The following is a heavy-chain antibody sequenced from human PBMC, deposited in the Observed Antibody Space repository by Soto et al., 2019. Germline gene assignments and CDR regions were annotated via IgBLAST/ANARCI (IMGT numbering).Heavy chain of an antibody. CDR3: TTEAYDNSGSLAFDI. CDR2: IFHTGTT. CDR1: VGSIPNYY. Sequence: SETLSLTCSVPVGSIPNYYYSWIIQPTGKGLEWIGYIFHTGTTSYNPSLKSRVTLSVDTSQSQFSLKLNSVTAADTAVYYCTTEAYDNSGSLAFDIWGPGTLVTVS. J-gene: IGHJ3*02. D-gene: IGHD3-22*01. V-gene: IGHV4-59*08.